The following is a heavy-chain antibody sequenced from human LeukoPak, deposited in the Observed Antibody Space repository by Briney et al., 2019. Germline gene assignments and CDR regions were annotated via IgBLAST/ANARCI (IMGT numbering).Heavy chain of an antibody. CDR3: ARETYNWNDLYYYYGMDV. V-gene: IGHV4-31*03. D-gene: IGHD1-1*01. CDR2: IYYSGST. J-gene: IGHJ6*02. Sequence: SETLSLTCIVSGGSISNGSYYWTWIRQLPGKGLEWIGYIYYSGSTYSNPSLKSRVTISVDTSKNQFSLKLTSVTAADTAVYYCARETYNWNDLYYYYGMDVWGQGTTVTVSS. CDR1: GGSISNGSYY.